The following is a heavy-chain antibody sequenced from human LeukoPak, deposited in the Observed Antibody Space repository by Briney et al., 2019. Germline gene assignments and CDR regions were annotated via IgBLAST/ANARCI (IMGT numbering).Heavy chain of an antibody. V-gene: IGHV3-23*01. CDR3: AKNEGYSLDY. CDR2: ISGSGGST. J-gene: IGHJ4*02. CDR1: GFTFSSYA. Sequence: GGSLRLSCAASGFTFSSYAMSWVRQAPGKGLEWVSAISGSGGSTYYADSVKGRFTISRDNAKNSLSLQMNSLRAEDTAVYYCAKNEGYSLDYWGQGTLVTVSS.